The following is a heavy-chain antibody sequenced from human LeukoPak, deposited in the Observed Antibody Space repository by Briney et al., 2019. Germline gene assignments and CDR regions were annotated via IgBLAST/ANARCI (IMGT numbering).Heavy chain of an antibody. J-gene: IGHJ3*02. CDR2: IDHSGSP. CDR1: GGSFSGYY. Sequence: SETLSLTCGVYGGSFSGYYWSWIRQPPGKGLEWIGEIDHSGSPNYNPSLKSRVTISIDTSKNQSSLKLSSVTAADTAVYYCARGDSSTWYFVDIWGQGTMVTVSS. CDR3: ARGDSSTWYFVDI. D-gene: IGHD6-13*01. V-gene: IGHV4-34*01.